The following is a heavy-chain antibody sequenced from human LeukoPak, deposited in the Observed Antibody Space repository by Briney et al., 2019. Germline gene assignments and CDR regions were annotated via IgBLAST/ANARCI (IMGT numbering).Heavy chain of an antibody. D-gene: IGHD1-26*01. J-gene: IGHJ4*02. CDR1: GFTFSIHA. CDR3: VKDYQVGNSPAFGDY. CDR2: LIENGATT. V-gene: IGHV3-23*01. Sequence: GGSLRLSCAASGFTFSIHAMSWVRRAPGKGLEWVSGLIENGATTYYADSVKGRFTISRDNSRNTMYLQMNSLRVEDTAVYYCVKDYQVGNSPAFGDYWGQGTLVTISS.